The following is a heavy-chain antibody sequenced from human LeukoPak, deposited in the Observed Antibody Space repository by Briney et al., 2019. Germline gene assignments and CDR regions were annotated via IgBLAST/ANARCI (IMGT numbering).Heavy chain of an antibody. CDR3: ANSIRDDYSL. CDR2: IWYDGTKK. CDR1: GFTFSSYG. Sequence: GRSLRLSCAASGFTFSSYGMHWVRQAPGRGLEWVAIIWYDGTKKYYAESVKGRFTISRDNSKNTLYLQMNSLRAEDTAVYYCANSIRDDYSLWGQGTLVTVSS. D-gene: IGHD5-24*01. V-gene: IGHV3-33*06. J-gene: IGHJ4*02.